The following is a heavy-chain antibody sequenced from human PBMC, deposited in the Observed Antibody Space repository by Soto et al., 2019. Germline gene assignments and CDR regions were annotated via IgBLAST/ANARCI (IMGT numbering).Heavy chain of an antibody. CDR2: VYYSGST. J-gene: IGHJ3*01. CDR3: AKEFLFCHGDYRGPEAFDS. V-gene: IGHV4-59*01. Sequence: PSETLSLTCAVSGGSISSYYWSWIRQPPGKGLEWIGYVYYSGSTNYNPSLRSRVTISVDTSKNQFSLKLSSVTAADTAVYYCAKEFLFCHGDYRGPEAFDSWSRGTIVTGSS. D-gene: IGHD4-4*01. CDR1: GGSISSYY.